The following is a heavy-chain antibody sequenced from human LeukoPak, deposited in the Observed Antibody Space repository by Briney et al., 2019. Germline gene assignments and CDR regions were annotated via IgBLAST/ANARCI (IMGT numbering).Heavy chain of an antibody. CDR2: IYYSGST. D-gene: IGHD3-3*01. CDR3: ARDGGYDFWSGYTDY. Sequence: SETLSLTCTVSGGSISSGGYYWSWIRQHPGKGLEWIGYIYYSGSTYYNPSLKSRVTISVDTSKNQFSLKLSSVTAADTAVYYCARDGGYDFWSGYTDYWGQGTLVTVSS. V-gene: IGHV4-31*03. CDR1: GGSISSGGYY. J-gene: IGHJ4*02.